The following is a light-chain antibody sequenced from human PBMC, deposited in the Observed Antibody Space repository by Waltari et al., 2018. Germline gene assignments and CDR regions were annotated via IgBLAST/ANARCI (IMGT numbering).Light chain of an antibody. CDR2: DVT. CDR3: SSYTSNISWV. V-gene: IGLV2-14*03. J-gene: IGLJ3*02. Sequence: QSALAQPASVSGLPGQSISISCTGTSSDIGGYNYVSWYQQHPGKAPKVILYDVTYRPSGISNRFSGSKSGNTASLTIYGLQAEDEAYYYCSSYTSNISWVFGGGTKLTVL. CDR1: SSDIGGYNY.